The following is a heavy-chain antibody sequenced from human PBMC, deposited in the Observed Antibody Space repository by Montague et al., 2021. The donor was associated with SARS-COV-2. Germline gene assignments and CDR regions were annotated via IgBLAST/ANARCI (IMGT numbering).Heavy chain of an antibody. Sequence: SETLSLTCTVSGXSTTRNYYWGWIRQPPGKGLEWVGNIYYSGTTFINPSLESRVTISVDASKNQFSLNLTSVTAADTAVYYCARPLVRGVPKAFDIWGQGALVIVSS. J-gene: IGHJ3*02. CDR1: GXSTTRNYY. V-gene: IGHV4-39*01. CDR3: ARPLVRGVPKAFDI. D-gene: IGHD3-10*01. CDR2: IYYSGTT.